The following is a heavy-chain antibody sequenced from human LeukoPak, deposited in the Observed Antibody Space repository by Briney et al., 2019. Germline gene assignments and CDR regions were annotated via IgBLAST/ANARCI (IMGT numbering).Heavy chain of an antibody. D-gene: IGHD1-26*01. CDR3: ARILGVVGAYDFDY. J-gene: IGHJ4*02. CDR2: ISSSSSTI. V-gene: IGHV3-48*04. CDR1: GFTFSSYS. Sequence: GGSLRLSCAASGFTFSSYSMNWVRQAPGKGLEWVSYISSSSSTIYYADSVKGRFTISRDNAKNSLYLQMNSLRAEDTAVYYCARILGVVGAYDFDYWGQGTLVTVSS.